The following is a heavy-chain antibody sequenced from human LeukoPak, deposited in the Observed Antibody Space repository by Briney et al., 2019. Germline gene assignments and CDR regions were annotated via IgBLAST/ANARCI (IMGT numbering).Heavy chain of an antibody. D-gene: IGHD6-19*01. CDR1: GGSISSGSYY. CDR3: ARGGAVAKNWFDP. CDR2: INHSGST. Sequence: SQTLSLTCTVSGGSISSGSYYWSWIRQPAGKGLEWIGEINHSGSTNYNPSLKSRVTISVDTSKNQFSLKLSSVTAADTAVYYCARGGAVAKNWFDPWGQGTLVTVSS. V-gene: IGHV4-61*09. J-gene: IGHJ5*02.